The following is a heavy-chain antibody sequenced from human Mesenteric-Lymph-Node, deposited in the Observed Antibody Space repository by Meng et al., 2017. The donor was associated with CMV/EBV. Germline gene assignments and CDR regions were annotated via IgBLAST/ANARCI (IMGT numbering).Heavy chain of an antibody. CDR3: ARDLGSIVVVPAAISGDYYYYGMDV. Sequence: GGSLRLSCAASGFTFSDYYMSWIRQAPGKGLEWLSSMSSSSTYIYYADSVKGRFTISRDNAKNSLYLQMNSLRAEDTAVYYCARDLGSIVVVPAAISGDYYYYGMDVWGQGTTVTVSS. D-gene: IGHD2-2*01. J-gene: IGHJ6*02. CDR2: MSSSSTYI. V-gene: IGHV3-11*06. CDR1: GFTFSDYY.